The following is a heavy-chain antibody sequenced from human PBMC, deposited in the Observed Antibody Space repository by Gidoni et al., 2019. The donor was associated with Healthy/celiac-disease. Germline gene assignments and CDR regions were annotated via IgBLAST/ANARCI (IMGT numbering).Heavy chain of an antibody. CDR3: AKAVVPAANPFDY. D-gene: IGHD2-2*01. V-gene: IGHV3-23*01. CDR1: GFTFSSYD. Sequence: EVQLLESGGGLVQPGGSLRLSCAASGFTFSSYDMSWVRQAPGKGLELFAAISGSGGSTYYADSVKGRFTISRDNSKNTLYLQMNSLRAEDTAVYYCAKAVVPAANPFDYWGQGTLVTVSS. J-gene: IGHJ4*02. CDR2: ISGSGGST.